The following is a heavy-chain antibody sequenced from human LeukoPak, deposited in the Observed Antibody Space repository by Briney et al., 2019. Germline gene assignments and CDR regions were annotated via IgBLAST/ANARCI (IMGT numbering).Heavy chain of an antibody. D-gene: IGHD2-2*01. CDR3: ARDRCSSTSCYAPY. CDR2: IIPIFGTA. V-gene: IGHV1-69*06. J-gene: IGHJ4*02. CDR1: GGTFSSYA. Sequence: SVKVSCKASGGTFSSYAISWVRQAPGQGLEWMGGIIPIFGTANYAQKFQGRVTITADKSTSTAYMELSSLRSEDTAVYYCARDRCSSTSCYAPYWGQGTLVTVSS.